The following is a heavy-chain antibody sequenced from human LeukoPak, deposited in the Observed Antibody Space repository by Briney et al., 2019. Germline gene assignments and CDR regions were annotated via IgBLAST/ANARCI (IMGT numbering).Heavy chain of an antibody. D-gene: IGHD3-10*01. V-gene: IGHV6-1*01. J-gene: IGHJ4*02. CDR3: ARGGYYGSGSFYSTQTSVFDY. CDR2: TYYRSEWYN. CDR1: GDSVSSNSAA. Sequence: SQTLSLTCDISGDSVSSNSAAWNWIRQSPSRGLEWLGRTYYRSEWYNDYSVSVKSRITINPDTSKNQFSLQLNSVTPEDTAVYYCARGGYYGSGSFYSTQTSVFDYWGQGTLVTVST.